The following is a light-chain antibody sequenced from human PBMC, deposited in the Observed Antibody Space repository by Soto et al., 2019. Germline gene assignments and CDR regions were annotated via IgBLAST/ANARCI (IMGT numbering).Light chain of an antibody. V-gene: IGKV3-20*01. CDR3: QQYGSSQT. J-gene: IGKJ1*01. CDR1: QSVSSSY. CDR2: GAS. Sequence: ELVLTQSPGTLSLSPGERATLSCRASQSVSSSYLAWYQQKPGQAPRLLIYGASSRATGIPDRFSGSGSGTDFTLTISRLDPEDFAVYYCQQYGSSQTFGQGTKVDIK.